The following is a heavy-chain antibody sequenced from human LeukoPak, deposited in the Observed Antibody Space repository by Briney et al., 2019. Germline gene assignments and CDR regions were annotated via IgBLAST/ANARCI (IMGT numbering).Heavy chain of an antibody. D-gene: IGHD6-13*01. V-gene: IGHV1-2*02. CDR3: ARGAAAGSNWFDP. CDR1: GYTFTGYY. J-gene: IGHJ5*02. Sequence: GASVKVSCKTSGYTFTGYYMHWVRQAPGQGLEWMGWINPNSGGTNYAQKFQGRVTMTRDTSISTAYMELSRLRSDDTAVYYCARGAAAGSNWFDPWGQGTLVTVSS. CDR2: INPNSGGT.